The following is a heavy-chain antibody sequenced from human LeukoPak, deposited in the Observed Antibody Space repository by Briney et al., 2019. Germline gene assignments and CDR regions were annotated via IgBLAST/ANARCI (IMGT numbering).Heavy chain of an antibody. CDR3: ARHPAGLRPNDF. J-gene: IGHJ4*02. CDR1: GGSISSGSYY. V-gene: IGHV4-61*02. Sequence: PSQTLSLTCTVSGGSISSGSYYWSWIRQPAGKGLEWIGRIYTSGSTNYNPSLKSRVTISVDTSKNQFSLKLSSVTAADTAVYFCARHPAGLRPNDFWAKGPLVTVSS. CDR2: IYTSGST.